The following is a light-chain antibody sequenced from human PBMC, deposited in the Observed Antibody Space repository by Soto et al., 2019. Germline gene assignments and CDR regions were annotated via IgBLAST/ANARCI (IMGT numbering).Light chain of an antibody. V-gene: IGKV1-5*03. J-gene: IGKJ1*01. CDR1: QSISAW. CDR2: KAS. Sequence: DIQMTQSPSTLSASVGDRVSINCRASQSISAWLAWYQQKPGKASRLLIYKASTLEIGVPSRFSGSGSGTEFTLTISSLQPDDVATYYCQQYNDYSWTFGQGTKVDIK. CDR3: QQYNDYSWT.